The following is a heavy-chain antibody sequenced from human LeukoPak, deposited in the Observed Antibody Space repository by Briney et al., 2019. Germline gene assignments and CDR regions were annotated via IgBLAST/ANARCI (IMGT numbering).Heavy chain of an antibody. V-gene: IGHV4-59*01. J-gene: IGHJ6*02. Sequence: SETLSLTCSVSGGPISRDYWSWIRQPPGKGLEWIGYMYYTGSTNYNPSLKSRVTISLATSKTQFSLKLSSVTPADTAVYYCARVSVVYGMDVWGQGTTVTVSS. CDR3: ARVSVVYGMDV. CDR2: MYYTGST. CDR1: GGPISRDY.